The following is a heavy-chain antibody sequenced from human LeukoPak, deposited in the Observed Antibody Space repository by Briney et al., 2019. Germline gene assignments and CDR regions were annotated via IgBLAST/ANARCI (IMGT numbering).Heavy chain of an antibody. CDR2: IRYDGSNK. J-gene: IGHJ4*02. V-gene: IGHV3-30*02. Sequence: GGSLRLSCAASGFTFSSYGMHWVRQAPGKGLEWVAFIRYDGSNKYYADSVKGRFTISRDNSKNTLYLQMNSLRAEDTAVYYCAKTYYDFWSGYYYWGQGTLVTVSS. CDR3: AKTYYDFWSGYYY. CDR1: GFTFSSYG. D-gene: IGHD3-3*01.